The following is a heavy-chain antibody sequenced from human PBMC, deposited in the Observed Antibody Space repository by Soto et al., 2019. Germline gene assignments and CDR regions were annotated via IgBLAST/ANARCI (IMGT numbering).Heavy chain of an antibody. D-gene: IGHD3-22*01. V-gene: IGHV3-9*01. CDR2: ISWNSAVI. J-gene: IGHJ3*01. Sequence: EVQLEESGGGLVQAGRSLRLSCAASRFTFDDYALHWVRQAPGKGLECVSGISWNSAVISYADSVKGRFSITRDNAKKYVYLQMDSLRPEDTALYYCVKDFGYYYDYAFDVGGQGTMVTVSP. CDR1: RFTFDDYA. CDR3: VKDFGYYYDYAFDV.